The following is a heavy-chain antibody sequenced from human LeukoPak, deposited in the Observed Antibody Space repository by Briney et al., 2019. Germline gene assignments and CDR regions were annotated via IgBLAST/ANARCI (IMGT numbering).Heavy chain of an antibody. V-gene: IGHV3-30*03. J-gene: IGHJ4*02. D-gene: IGHD2-2*02. CDR3: ARVGENIVVVPAAITKGHYFDY. CDR1: GFAFSDYG. CDR2: ISPDGSST. Sequence: GGSLRLSCVASGFAFSDYGMDWVRQAPGKGLEWVAVISPDGSSTYYADSVKGRFTISRDNSKNTLYLQMNSLRAEDTAVYYCARVGENIVVVPAAITKGHYFDYWGQGTLVTVSS.